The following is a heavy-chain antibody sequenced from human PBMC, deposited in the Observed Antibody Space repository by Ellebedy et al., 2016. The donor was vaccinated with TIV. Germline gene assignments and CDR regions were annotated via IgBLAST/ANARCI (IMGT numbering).Heavy chain of an antibody. CDR3: ATALGERYYYGSGTGIYYYGMDV. Sequence: ASVKVSXKVSGYTLTELSMHWVRQAPGKGLEWMGGFDPEDGETIYAQKFQGRVTMTEDTSTDTAYMELSSLRSEDTAVYYCATALGERYYYGSGTGIYYYGMDVWGQGTTVTVSS. CDR1: GYTLTELS. D-gene: IGHD3-10*01. CDR2: FDPEDGET. J-gene: IGHJ6*02. V-gene: IGHV1-24*01.